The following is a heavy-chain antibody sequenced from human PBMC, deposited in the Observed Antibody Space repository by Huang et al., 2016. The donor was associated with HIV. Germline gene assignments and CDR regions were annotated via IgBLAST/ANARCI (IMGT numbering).Heavy chain of an antibody. CDR2: IRYDGNND. CDR1: GFPFIAYG. J-gene: IGHJ3*01. Sequence: QVRLVESGGGVVQPGASLTLSCSASGFPFIAYGRGWVRQAPGKGGGWLSFIRYDGNNDYLIGSVKCRFTISRDNSNNTLYLRMNSLRPEDTAVYYCVKERGSSRARSSFDFWGQGTSVIVSS. CDR3: VKERGSSRARSSFDF. D-gene: IGHD6-13*01. V-gene: IGHV3-30*02.